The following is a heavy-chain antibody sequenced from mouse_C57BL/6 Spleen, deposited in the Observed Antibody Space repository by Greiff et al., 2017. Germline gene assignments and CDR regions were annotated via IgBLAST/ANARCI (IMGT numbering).Heavy chain of an antibody. V-gene: IGHV5-9-1*02. Sequence: EVKLVESGEGLVKPGGSLKLSCAASGFTFSSYAMSWVRQTPEKRLEWVAYISSGGDYIYYADTVKGRFTISRDNARNTLYLQMRSLKSEDTAMYYWTREGDYDVCYWGHGTTLTVSS. CDR3: TREGDYDVCY. CDR1: GFTFSSYA. D-gene: IGHD2-4*01. CDR2: ISSGGDYI. J-gene: IGHJ2*01.